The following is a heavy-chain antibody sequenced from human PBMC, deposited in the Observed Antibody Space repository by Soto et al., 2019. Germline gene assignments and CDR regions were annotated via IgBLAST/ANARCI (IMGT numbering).Heavy chain of an antibody. D-gene: IGHD2-21*02. CDR2: MYNTGST. V-gene: IGHV4-59*01. J-gene: IGHJ6*02. Sequence: PSETLSLTCTVYGRSISGYYWSWIRQPPGKVLEWIGYMYNTGSTVYSPSFKSRVTISVDTSKNQFSLKLNSVTAADTAVYYCARDLWGYCGTDCYPLDVWGQGTTVT. CDR1: GRSISGYY. CDR3: ARDLWGYCGTDCYPLDV.